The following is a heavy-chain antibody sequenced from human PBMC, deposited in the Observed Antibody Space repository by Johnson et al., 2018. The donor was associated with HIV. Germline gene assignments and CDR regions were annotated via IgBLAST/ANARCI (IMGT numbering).Heavy chain of an antibody. D-gene: IGHD1-26*01. CDR3: AKYMFGWELLDGETFDI. J-gene: IGHJ3*02. CDR1: GFTFSSYA. V-gene: IGHV3-23*04. Sequence: VQLVESGGGLVQPGGSLRLSCAASGFTFSSYAMSWVRQAPGKGLEWVSAISGSGGYTYYADSVKGRFTISRDSSKNTLYLQMNSLRAEDTAVYYCAKYMFGWELLDGETFDIWGQGTMVTVSS. CDR2: ISGSGGYT.